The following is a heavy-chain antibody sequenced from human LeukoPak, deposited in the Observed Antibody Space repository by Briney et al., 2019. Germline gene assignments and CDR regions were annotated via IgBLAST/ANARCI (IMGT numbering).Heavy chain of an antibody. V-gene: IGHV3-30*18. CDR1: GFTLSNYD. D-gene: IGHD3-22*01. J-gene: IGHJ4*02. CDR2: ISYDGSNK. CDR3: AKGPDNSGYYSLDY. Sequence: GGSLRLSCAASGFTLSNYDMHWVRQAPGKGLEWVAIISYDGSNKYFVDSVKGLFTISRDNSKNTLYLQMHSLRAEDTAVYYCAKGPDNSGYYSLDYWGQGTLVTVSS.